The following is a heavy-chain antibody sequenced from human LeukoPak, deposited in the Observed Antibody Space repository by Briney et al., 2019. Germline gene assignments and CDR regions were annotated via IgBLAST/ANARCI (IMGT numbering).Heavy chain of an antibody. J-gene: IGHJ3*02. CDR2: IYYSGST. CDR1: GGSTSSYY. D-gene: IGHD6-6*01. CDR3: GRFIAARPYAFDI. Sequence: SETLSLTCTVSGGSTSSYYWSWIRQPPGKGLEWIGYIYYSGSTNYNPSLKSRVTISVDTSKNQFSLKLSSVTAADTAVYYCGRFIAARPYAFDIWGQGTMVTVSS. V-gene: IGHV4-59*08.